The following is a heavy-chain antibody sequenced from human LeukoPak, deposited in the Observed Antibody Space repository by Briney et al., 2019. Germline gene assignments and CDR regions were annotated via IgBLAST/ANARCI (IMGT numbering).Heavy chain of an antibody. CDR3: ARDQVAGHDAFDI. CDR1: GYTFTSYD. V-gene: IGHV1-8*01. CDR2: MNPNSGNT. D-gene: IGHD6-19*01. Sequence: ASVKVSCKASGYTFTSYDINWVRQATGQGLEWMGWMNPNSGNTNYAQKFQGRVTMTRDTSISTAYMELSRLRSDDTAVHYCARDQVAGHDAFDIWGQGTMVTVSS. J-gene: IGHJ3*02.